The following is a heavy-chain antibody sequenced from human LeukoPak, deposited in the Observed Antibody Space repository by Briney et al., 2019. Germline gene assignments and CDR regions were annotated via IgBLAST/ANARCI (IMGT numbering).Heavy chain of an antibody. J-gene: IGHJ4*02. CDR1: GFTFNTHA. CDR2: INGNGAST. V-gene: IGHV3-23*01. D-gene: IGHD5-18*01. Sequence: PGGSLRLSCAASGFTFNTHAMSWVRQAPGKGLEWVSGINGNGASTYYSDSVKGRFTISGDNSKNTLYPQMSSLRAEDTAVYYCAKDQGYSYYYLDYWGQGTLVTVSS. CDR3: AKDQGYSYYYLDY.